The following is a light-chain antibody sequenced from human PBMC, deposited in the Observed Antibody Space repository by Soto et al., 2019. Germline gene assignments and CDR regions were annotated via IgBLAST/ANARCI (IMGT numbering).Light chain of an antibody. CDR1: QTVNSW. CDR3: QQYNLYST. V-gene: IGKV1-5*01. J-gene: IGKJ2*01. CDR2: DAS. Sequence: DIQMTQSPSTLSASVGDRVTITCRASQTVNSWLAWYQQKVGKAPKLLIYDASTLEGGVPARFSGSGSGTEFTLTISSLQPDDFATYYCQQYNLYSTFGQGTTLDI.